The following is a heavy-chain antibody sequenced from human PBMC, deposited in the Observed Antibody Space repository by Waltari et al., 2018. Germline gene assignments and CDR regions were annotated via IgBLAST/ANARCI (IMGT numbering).Heavy chain of an antibody. CDR2: ISYSGST. CDR3: ARGWGSSGGWEEENPHGFDS. CDR1: GGSISSQY. Sequence: QVQLQGSGPGLVKASETLSLTCTVSGGSISSQYWSWIRQSPGKGLEYIGHISYSGSTNSHPSLKSRVTIVVDTSENQFSLRLTSVTAADTAVYYCARGWGSSGGWEEENPHGFDSWGQGTTVTVSS. V-gene: IGHV4-59*11. J-gene: IGHJ3*02. D-gene: IGHD6-25*01.